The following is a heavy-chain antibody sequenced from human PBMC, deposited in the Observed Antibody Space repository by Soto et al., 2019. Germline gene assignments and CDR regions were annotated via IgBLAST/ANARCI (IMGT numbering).Heavy chain of an antibody. J-gene: IGHJ3*01. V-gene: IGHV3-74*01. CDR2: ISGDGSST. CDR3: ARSRPGTYGAFDL. D-gene: IGHD2-8*01. Sequence: VQLVDSGGGLVQPGGSLRLSCAASEFTFRSYWMHWVRQSPGKGLVWVSRISGDGSSTTYADSVRGRLTISRDNAKNTVYLQKDSLRAEHTAVCYCARSRPGTYGAFDLWGQGTMVTVSS. CDR1: EFTFRSYW.